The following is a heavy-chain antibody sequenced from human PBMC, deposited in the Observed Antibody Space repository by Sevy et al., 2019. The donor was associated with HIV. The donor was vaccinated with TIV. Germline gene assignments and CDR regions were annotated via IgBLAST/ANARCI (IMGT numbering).Heavy chain of an antibody. D-gene: IGHD1-1*01. CDR2: LKSDVYGGTV. CDR1: GFTFGDYC. V-gene: IGHV3-49*04. CDR3: TRWKAAQSIFDY. J-gene: IGHJ4*02. Sequence: GGSLRLSCTASGFTFGDYCMSWVRQAPGKGLEWVAFLKSDVYGGTVDHAASVRVRLVISRDDSKTIAYLKMNDLKAEDTGVYYCTRWKAAQSIFDYWGQGALVTVSS.